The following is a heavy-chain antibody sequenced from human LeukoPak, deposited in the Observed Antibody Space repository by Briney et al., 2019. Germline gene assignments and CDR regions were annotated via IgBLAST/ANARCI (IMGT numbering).Heavy chain of an antibody. J-gene: IGHJ3*02. V-gene: IGHV5-51*01. CDR2: IYPGDSDT. CDR1: GYRFTSYW. CDR3: ARQPSRDAFDI. Sequence: PGESLKISCKGSGYRFTSYWIAWVRQMPGEGLEWMGSIYPGDSDTRYSPSFQGQVTISVDKSISTAYLQWTSLKASDTAMYYCARQPSRDAFDIWGQATMVTVSS.